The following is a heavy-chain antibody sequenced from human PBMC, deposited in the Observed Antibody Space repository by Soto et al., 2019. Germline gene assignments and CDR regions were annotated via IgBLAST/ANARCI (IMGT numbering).Heavy chain of an antibody. J-gene: IGHJ2*01. V-gene: IGHV4-61*01. CDR2: IYYSGST. CDR3: ARVLEWELGYWYFDL. D-gene: IGHD1-26*01. Sequence: QVQLQESGPGLVKPSETLSLTCTVSGGSVSSGSYYWSWIRQPPGKGLELIGYIYYSGSTNYNPSLKSRVTISVDTSKNQFSLKLSSVTAADTAVYYCARVLEWELGYWYFDLWGRGTLVTVSS. CDR1: GGSVSSGSYY.